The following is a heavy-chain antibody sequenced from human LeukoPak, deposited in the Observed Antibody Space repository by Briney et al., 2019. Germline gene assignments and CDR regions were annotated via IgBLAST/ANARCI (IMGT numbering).Heavy chain of an antibody. V-gene: IGHV1-24*01. CDR2: SDPEDGET. CDR3: ATDRITIFGVVICRY. CDR1: GYTLTELS. Sequence: ASVTVSCKVSGYTLTELSMHWVRQAPGKGLEWMGGSDPEDGETIYAQKFQGRVTMTEDTSTDIAYMELSSLRSEDTAVYYCATDRITIFGVVICRYWGQGTLVTVSS. D-gene: IGHD3-3*01. J-gene: IGHJ4*02.